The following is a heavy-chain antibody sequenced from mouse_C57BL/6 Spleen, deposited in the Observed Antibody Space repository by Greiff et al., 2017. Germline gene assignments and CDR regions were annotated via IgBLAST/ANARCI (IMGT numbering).Heavy chain of an antibody. V-gene: IGHV5-17*01. CDR3: ASRLYYGSSYGAMDY. CDR1: GFTFSDYG. J-gene: IGHJ4*01. CDR2: ISSGSSTI. Sequence: DVKLVESGGGLVKPGGSLKLSCAASGFTFSDYGMHWVRQAPEKGLEWVAYISSGSSTIYYADTVKGRFPISSDNAKNTLFLQMTSLRSGDTAMEYCASRLYYGSSYGAMDYWGQGTSVTVSS. D-gene: IGHD1-1*01.